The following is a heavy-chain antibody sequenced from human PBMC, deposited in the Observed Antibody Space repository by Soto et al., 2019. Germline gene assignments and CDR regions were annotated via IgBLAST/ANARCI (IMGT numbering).Heavy chain of an antibody. J-gene: IGHJ1*01. Sequence: GGSLRLSCAASGFTFSSYAMSWVRQAPGKGLEWVAAISADGGRTDYVDSVKGRFTISRDNAKNSLSLQMNSLRADYTAVYYCARSVFRGPGILVT. CDR1: GFTFSSYA. CDR3: ARSVF. CDR2: ISADGGRT. V-gene: IGHV3-7*05.